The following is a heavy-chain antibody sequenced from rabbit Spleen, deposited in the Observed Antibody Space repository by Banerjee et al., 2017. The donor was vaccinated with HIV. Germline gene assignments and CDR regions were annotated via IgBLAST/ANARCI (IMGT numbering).Heavy chain of an antibody. J-gene: IGHJ4*01. CDR1: GFSFSSGYW. D-gene: IGHD4-2*01. Sequence: QSLEESGGDLVKPGASLTLTCTASGFSFSSGYWICWVRQAPGKGLEWIACIYVDSGNSYYASWAKGRFTLSKTSSTTVTLQMTSLTAADTATYFCARDVGIDVYRFNLWGPGTLVT. CDR3: ARDVGIDVYRFNL. CDR2: IYVDSGNS. V-gene: IGHV1S40*01.